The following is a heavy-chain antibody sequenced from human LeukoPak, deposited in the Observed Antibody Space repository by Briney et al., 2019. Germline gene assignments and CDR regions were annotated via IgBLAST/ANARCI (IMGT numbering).Heavy chain of an antibody. V-gene: IGHV4-4*02. J-gene: IGHJ5*02. CDR2: IYHSGST. CDR3: ARDSGTTGEVKFDP. CDR1: GGSISSSNW. Sequence: SGTLSLTCAVSGGSISSSNWWSWVRQSPGKGLEWIGEIYHSGSTNYNPSLKSRVTMSLDTSKNQFSLKLSSVTAADTAVYYCARDSGTTGEVKFDPWGQGTLVTVSS. D-gene: IGHD3-10*01.